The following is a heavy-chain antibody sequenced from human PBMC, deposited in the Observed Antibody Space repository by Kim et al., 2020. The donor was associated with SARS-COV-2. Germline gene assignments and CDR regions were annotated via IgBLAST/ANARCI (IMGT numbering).Heavy chain of an antibody. J-gene: IGHJ4*02. CDR2: T. V-gene: IGHV4-59*08. D-gene: IGHD6-13*01. Sequence: TNYNLSRKSRVTISVDSSENQCSLKLSSVTAADTAVYYCARHGGSSVLDYWGQGTLVTVSS. CDR3: ARHGGSSVLDY.